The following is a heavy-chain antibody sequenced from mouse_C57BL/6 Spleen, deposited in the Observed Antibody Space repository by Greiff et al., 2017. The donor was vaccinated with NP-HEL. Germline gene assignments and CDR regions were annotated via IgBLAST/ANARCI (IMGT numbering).Heavy chain of an antibody. D-gene: IGHD1-1*01. CDR1: GFTFSDFY. Sequence: EVKLVESGGGLVQSGRSLRLSCATSGFTFSDFYMEWVRQAPGKGLEWIAASRNKANDYTTEYSASVKGRFIVSRDTSQSILYLQMNALRAEDTAIYYCARGGYYGSSDWYFDVWGTGTTVTVSS. J-gene: IGHJ1*03. CDR3: ARGGYYGSSDWYFDV. CDR2: SRNKANDYTT. V-gene: IGHV7-1*01.